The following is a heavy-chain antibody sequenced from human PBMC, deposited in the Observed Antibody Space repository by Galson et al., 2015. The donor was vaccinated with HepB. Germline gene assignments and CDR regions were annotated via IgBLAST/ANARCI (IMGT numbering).Heavy chain of an antibody. V-gene: IGHV3-7*01. Sequence: SLRLSCAASGFTFSNYWITWVRQAPGKGLEWVANIRQDGNEKYYVDSVRGRFTISRDNAKNSLYLQMNSLRVEDTAMYYCARCRGDYDIFTGYYNVFGFEIWGQGTMVTVSS. CDR3: ARCRGDYDIFTGYYNVFGFEI. J-gene: IGHJ3*02. CDR2: IRQDGNEK. CDR1: GFTFSNYW. D-gene: IGHD3-9*01.